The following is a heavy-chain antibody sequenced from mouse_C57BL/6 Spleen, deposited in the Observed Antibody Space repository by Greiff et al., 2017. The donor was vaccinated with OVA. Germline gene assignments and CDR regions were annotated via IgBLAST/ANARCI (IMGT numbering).Heavy chain of an antibody. CDR1: GYAFSSSW. CDR2: IYPGDGDT. J-gene: IGHJ4*01. V-gene: IGHV1-82*01. Sequence: VQLQQSGPELVKPGASVKISCKASGYAFSSSWMNWVKQRPGKGLEWIGRIYPGDGDTNYNGKFKGKATLTADKSSSTAYMQLSSLTPEDSAVYFCARREAYYSNYDYAMDYWGQGTSVAVSS. D-gene: IGHD2-5*01. CDR3: ARREAYYSNYDYAMDY.